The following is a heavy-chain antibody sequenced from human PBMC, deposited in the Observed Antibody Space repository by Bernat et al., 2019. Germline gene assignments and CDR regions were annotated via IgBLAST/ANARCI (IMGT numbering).Heavy chain of an antibody. Sequence: EVQLLESGGGLVQPGGSLRLSCAASGFTFSSYAMSWVRQAPGKGLEWVSAISGSGGSTYYADSVKGRFTISRDNSKNTLYLQMNSLRAEDTAVYYCAKDGRTTRGYYYYGMDVWGQGTTVTVSS. CDR3: AKDGRTTRGYYYYGMDV. J-gene: IGHJ6*02. D-gene: IGHD1-1*01. V-gene: IGHV3-23*01. CDR1: GFTFSSYA. CDR2: ISGSGGST.